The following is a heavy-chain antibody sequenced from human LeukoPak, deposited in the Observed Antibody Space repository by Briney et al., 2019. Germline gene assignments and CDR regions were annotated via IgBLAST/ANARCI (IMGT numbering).Heavy chain of an antibody. Sequence: SETLSLTCTVSGGSISSYYWSWIRQPPGKGLEWIGYIYTSGSTNYNPSLKSRVTISVDTSKNQFSLKLSSVTAADTAVYYCVRGSGSYYNEFDYWGQGTLVTVSS. CDR3: VRGSGSYYNEFDY. J-gene: IGHJ4*02. CDR1: GGSISSYY. CDR2: IYTSGST. V-gene: IGHV4-4*09. D-gene: IGHD3-10*01.